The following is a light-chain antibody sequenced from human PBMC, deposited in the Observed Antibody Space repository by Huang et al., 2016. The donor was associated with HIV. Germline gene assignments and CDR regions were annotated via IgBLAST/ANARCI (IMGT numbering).Light chain of an antibody. J-gene: IGKJ1*01. CDR2: WAA. V-gene: IGKV4-1*01. Sequence: DIVMTQFPDSLTVSLGERATINCKSSQIILHTSKNKNFLSWFQQKPGQPPKLLMHWAASRESGVPDRFSGSGSGTDFTLTINGLQAEDVAVYYCQQYFSTPRTFGQGTRVEIK. CDR3: QQYFSTPRT. CDR1: QIILHTSKNKNF.